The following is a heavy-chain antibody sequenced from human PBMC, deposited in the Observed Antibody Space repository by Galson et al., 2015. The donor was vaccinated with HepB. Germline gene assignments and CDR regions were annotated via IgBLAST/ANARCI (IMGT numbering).Heavy chain of an antibody. Sequence: SVKVSCKASGYTFTGYYMHWVRQAPGQGLEWMGWINPNSGGTSYAQKFQGRVTMTRDTSISTAYMELSRLRFDDTAVYYCARDINWNYATPQNYFDPWGQGTLVTVSS. V-gene: IGHV1-2*02. CDR3: ARDINWNYATPQNYFDP. D-gene: IGHD1-7*01. CDR2: INPNSGGT. CDR1: GYTFTGYY. J-gene: IGHJ5*02.